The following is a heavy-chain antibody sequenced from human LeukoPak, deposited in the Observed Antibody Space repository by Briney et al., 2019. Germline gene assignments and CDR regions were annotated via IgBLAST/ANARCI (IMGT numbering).Heavy chain of an antibody. J-gene: IGHJ4*02. V-gene: IGHV3-21*01. CDR2: ISSSSSYI. D-gene: IGHD5-24*01. Sequence: PGGSLRLSCAASGFTFTSYSMNWVPQAPGKGLEWVSSISSSSSYIYYADSVKGRFTISRDNAKNSLYLQMNSLRAEDTAVYYCARDLGWLQNRKDGGDYWGQGTLVSVSS. CDR3: ARDLGWLQNRKDGGDY. CDR1: GFTFTSYS.